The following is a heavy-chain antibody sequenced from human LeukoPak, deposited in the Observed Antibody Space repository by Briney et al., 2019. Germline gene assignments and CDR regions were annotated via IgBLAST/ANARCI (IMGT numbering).Heavy chain of an antibody. D-gene: IGHD4-23*01. V-gene: IGHV3-30*04. J-gene: IGHJ4*02. Sequence: GGSLRLSCAASGFTFKNYAMHWVRQAPGKGLEWVAVISYDGTKKYYADSVKGRFTISRDNSKNSLFVQMNSLRAEDTAVYYCARDPSYGGNSGSFDYWGQGTLVTVSS. CDR1: GFTFKNYA. CDR3: ARDPSYGGNSGSFDY. CDR2: ISYDGTKK.